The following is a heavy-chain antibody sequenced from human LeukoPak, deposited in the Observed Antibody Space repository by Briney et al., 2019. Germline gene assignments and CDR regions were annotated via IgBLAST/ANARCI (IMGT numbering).Heavy chain of an antibody. CDR1: GYTFTSYD. Sequence: ASVKVSCKASGYTFTSYDINWVRQATGQGLAWMGWMNPDSGNTGYAQKFQGRVTMTRNTSISTAYMELSSLRSEDTAVYYCARAPTTPYYDFWSGYLHDAFDIWGQGTMVTVSS. CDR2: MNPDSGNT. V-gene: IGHV1-8*01. CDR3: ARAPTTPYYDFWSGYLHDAFDI. J-gene: IGHJ3*02. D-gene: IGHD3-3*01.